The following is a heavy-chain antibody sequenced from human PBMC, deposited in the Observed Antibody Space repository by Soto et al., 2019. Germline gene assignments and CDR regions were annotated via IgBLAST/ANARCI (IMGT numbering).Heavy chain of an antibody. CDR1: GFTFSSYG. Sequence: QVQLVESGGGVVQPGRSLRLSCAASGFTFSSYGMHWVRQAPGKGLEWVAVIWYDGSNKYYADSVKGRFTISRDNSKNTLYLQMNSLRAEDKAVYYCARDIDYYGSGSYYNFNGMDVWGQGTTVTVSS. V-gene: IGHV3-33*01. CDR2: IWYDGSNK. CDR3: ARDIDYYGSGSYYNFNGMDV. J-gene: IGHJ6*02. D-gene: IGHD3-10*01.